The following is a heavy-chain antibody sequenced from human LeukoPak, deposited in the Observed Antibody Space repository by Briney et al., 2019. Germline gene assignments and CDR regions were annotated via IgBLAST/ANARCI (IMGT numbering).Heavy chain of an antibody. Sequence: SETLSLTCTVSGDSIKTYYWSWIRQPPGKGLEWIGYIYYSGSTNYNPSLKSRVTISVDTSRNQFSLNLNSVTAADTAVYYCARGCSSGTCPFDYWGQGTLVTLSS. V-gene: IGHV4-59*01. CDR2: IYYSGST. J-gene: IGHJ4*02. CDR3: ARGCSSGTCPFDY. CDR1: GDSIKTYY. D-gene: IGHD2-15*01.